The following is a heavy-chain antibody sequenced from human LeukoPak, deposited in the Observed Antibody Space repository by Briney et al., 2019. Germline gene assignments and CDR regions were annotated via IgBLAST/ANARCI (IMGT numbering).Heavy chain of an antibody. CDR2: VYRSGST. J-gene: IGHJ3*02. V-gene: IGHV4-4*02. Sequence: SETLSLTCTVSGGSVSGDNWWSWVRPPPGKGLEWIGEVYRSGSTKYNPSLKSRITMSVDTSKNQFSLNLSSVTAADTAIYYCARDRAMSIWGQGTVVTVSS. CDR1: GGSVSGDNW. D-gene: IGHD5-18*01. CDR3: ARDRAMSI.